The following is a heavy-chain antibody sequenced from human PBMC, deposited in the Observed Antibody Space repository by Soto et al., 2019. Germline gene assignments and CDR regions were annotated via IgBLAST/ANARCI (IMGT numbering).Heavy chain of an antibody. Sequence: GGSLRLSCAASGFTFSSYGMHWVRPAPGKGLEWVAVISYDGSNKYHADSVKGRFTISRDNSKNTLYLQMNSLRAEDTAVYYCAKGAKMGATGYYYYGMDVWGQGTTVTVSS. D-gene: IGHD1-26*01. CDR3: AKGAKMGATGYYYYGMDV. CDR2: ISYDGSNK. V-gene: IGHV3-30*18. J-gene: IGHJ6*02. CDR1: GFTFSSYG.